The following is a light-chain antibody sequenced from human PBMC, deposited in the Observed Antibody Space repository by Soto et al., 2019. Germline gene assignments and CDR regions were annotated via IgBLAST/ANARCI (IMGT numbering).Light chain of an antibody. CDR1: ISNIGAGYD. CDR3: QSHDNSLSVHVV. V-gene: IGLV1-40*01. J-gene: IGLJ2*01. CDR2: DNN. Sequence: QSVLTQPPSVSGAPGQRVTISCAGSISNIGAGYDVHWYQQLPATAPKLLIYDNNNRPSGVPDRFSGSRSGTSASLAITGLHAEDEADYYCQSHDNSLSVHVVFGGGTQLTVL.